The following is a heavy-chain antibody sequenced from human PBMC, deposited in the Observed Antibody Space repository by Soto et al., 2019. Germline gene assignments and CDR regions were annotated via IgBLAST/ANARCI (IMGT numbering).Heavy chain of an antibody. V-gene: IGHV4-39*01. D-gene: IGHD3-22*01. J-gene: IGHJ6*02. Sequence: SETLSLTCTVSGGSISSSSYYWGWIRQPPGKRLEWIGSIYYSGSTYYNPSLKSQVTISVDTSKNQLSLKLRSVTAADTAVYYCARRLYYDSSGFEGGGMDVWGQGTTVTVSS. CDR2: IYYSGST. CDR1: GGSISSSSYY. CDR3: ARRLYYDSSGFEGGGMDV.